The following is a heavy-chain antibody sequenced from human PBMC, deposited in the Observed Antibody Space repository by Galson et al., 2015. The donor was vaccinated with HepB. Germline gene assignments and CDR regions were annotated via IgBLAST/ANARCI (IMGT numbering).Heavy chain of an antibody. J-gene: IGHJ4*02. CDR1: GFTFSSYG. CDR3: AKPHPSGSCYDY. V-gene: IGHV3-33*06. CDR2: IWYDGSNK. D-gene: IGHD2-15*01. Sequence: SLRLSCAASGFTFSSYGMHWVRQAPGKGLEWVAVIWYDGSNKYYADSVKGRFTISRDNSKNTLYLQMDSLRAEDTAVYYCAKPHPSGSCYDYWSQGTLVTVSS.